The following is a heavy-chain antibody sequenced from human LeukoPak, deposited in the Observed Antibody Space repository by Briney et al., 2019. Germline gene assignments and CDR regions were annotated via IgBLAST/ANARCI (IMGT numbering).Heavy chain of an antibody. CDR1: GNTLTELS. J-gene: IGHJ5*02. D-gene: IGHD3-9*01. CDR3: ATDSFELRYSGQNWFDP. Sequence: GASVKVSCKVSGNTLTELSMHWVRQAPGKGLEWMGGFDPEDGETIYAQKFQGRVTMTEDTSIDTAYMELSSLRSEDTAVYYCATDSFELRYSGQNWFDPWGQGTLVTVSS. V-gene: IGHV1-24*01. CDR2: FDPEDGET.